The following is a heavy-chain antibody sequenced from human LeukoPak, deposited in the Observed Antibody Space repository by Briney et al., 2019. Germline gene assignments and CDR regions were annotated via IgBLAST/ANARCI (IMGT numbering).Heavy chain of an antibody. CDR2: MNPNSGNT. CDR1: GYTFTSYD. V-gene: IGHV1-8*01. J-gene: IGHJ6*02. D-gene: IGHD3-10*01. Sequence: ASVKVSCNASGYTFTSYDINWVRQATGQGLEWMGWMNPNSGNTGYAQKFQGRVTMTRNTSISTAYMELSSLRSEDTAVYYCASYYGSGSNNYGMDVWGQGTTVTVSS. CDR3: ASYYGSGSNNYGMDV.